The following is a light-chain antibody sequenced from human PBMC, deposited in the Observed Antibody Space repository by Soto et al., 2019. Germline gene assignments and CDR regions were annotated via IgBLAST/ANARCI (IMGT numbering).Light chain of an antibody. CDR3: QQYSNSPIA. V-gene: IGKV3-20*01. CDR1: QSVTSSF. Sequence: EIVLTQSPGTLSLSPGERATLSCRASQSVTSSFLAWFQQKPGQAPRLLIYGASSRATGIPDRFIGIGSGTDFTLTSSRLGHDDFAVYYCQQYSNSPIAFGQGTRLEIK. J-gene: IGKJ5*01. CDR2: GAS.